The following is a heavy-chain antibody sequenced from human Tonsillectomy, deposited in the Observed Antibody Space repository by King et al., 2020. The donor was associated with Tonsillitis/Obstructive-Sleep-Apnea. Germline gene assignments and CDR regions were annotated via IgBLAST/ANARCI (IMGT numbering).Heavy chain of an antibody. CDR1: GFTFDDYG. J-gene: IGHJ2*01. V-gene: IGHV3-20*04. D-gene: IGHD7-27*01. CDR2: INWQGDYT. CDR3: VRDGRQGNWGRSFDL. Sequence: EVQLVESGGGVVRPGGSLRLSCEASGFTFDDYGMSWVRQVPGKGLEWVCAINWQGDYTDYADSAKGRFTVSRDNAKNSLFLKMNGLRAEDTASFYCVRDGRQGNWGRSFDLWGRGTLVTVSS.